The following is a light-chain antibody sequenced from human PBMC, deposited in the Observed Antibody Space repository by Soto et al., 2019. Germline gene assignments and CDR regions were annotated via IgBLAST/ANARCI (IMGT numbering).Light chain of an antibody. Sequence: ETVLTQSPGTLSLSPGERATLSCRASQSVTSNFLAWYQQKPGQAPRLLIYGASTRAAGVPDRFSGSGSGTDFALTITRLEPEDFAVYYCQQYGRSPLLYTFGQGTQLGV. CDR3: QQYGRSPLLYT. J-gene: IGKJ2*01. CDR1: QSVTSNF. V-gene: IGKV3-20*01. CDR2: GAS.